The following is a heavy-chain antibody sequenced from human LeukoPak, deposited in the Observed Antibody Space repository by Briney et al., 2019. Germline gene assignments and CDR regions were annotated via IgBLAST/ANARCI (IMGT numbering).Heavy chain of an antibody. Sequence: ASVKVSCKASGYTFTSYAMNWVRQAPGQGLEWMGWINTNTGNPTYAQGFTGRFVFSLDTSVSTAYLQISSLKAEDTAVYYCARASLGTMVRGVIRYYYMDVWGKGTAVTISS. D-gene: IGHD3-10*01. CDR1: GYTFTSYA. CDR2: INTNTGNP. CDR3: ARASLGTMVRGVIRYYYMDV. J-gene: IGHJ6*03. V-gene: IGHV7-4-1*02.